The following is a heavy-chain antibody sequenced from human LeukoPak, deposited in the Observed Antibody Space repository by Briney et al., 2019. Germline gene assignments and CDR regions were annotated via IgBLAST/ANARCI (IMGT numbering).Heavy chain of an antibody. CDR3: TRENAGSSGDY. CDR1: GFTFGDYA. Sequence: GGSLRLSCTASGFTFGDYAMSWVRQAPGKGLEWVAFIRHKGYGGTTEYAASVKGRFTMSRDDSKSIAYLQMNSLETEDTAVYYCTRENAGSSGDYWGQGTLVTVSS. D-gene: IGHD6-19*01. V-gene: IGHV3-49*04. J-gene: IGHJ4*02. CDR2: IRHKGYGGTT.